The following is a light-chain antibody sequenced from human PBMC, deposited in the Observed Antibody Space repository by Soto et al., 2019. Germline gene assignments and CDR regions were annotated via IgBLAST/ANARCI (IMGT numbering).Light chain of an antibody. Sequence: DIVMTQSPDSLAVSLGERATINCKSSQSILYSSDNRNYLAWYLQKPGQPPKLLIYWASTRESGVPDRFSGSGSGTDFTLTISSLQAEDVAVYDCQQYYNLPWTFGQGTKVEIK. V-gene: IGKV4-1*01. CDR1: QSILYSSDNRNY. J-gene: IGKJ1*01. CDR3: QQYYNLPWT. CDR2: WAS.